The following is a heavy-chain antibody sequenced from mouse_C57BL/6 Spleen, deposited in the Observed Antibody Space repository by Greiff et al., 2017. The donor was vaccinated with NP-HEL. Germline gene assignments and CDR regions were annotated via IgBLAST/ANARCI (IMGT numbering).Heavy chain of an antibody. CDR1: GYAFSSYW. CDR3: ARVTTVGRYFDY. CDR2: IYPGDGDT. J-gene: IGHJ2*01. V-gene: IGHV1-80*01. Sequence: QVQLQQSGAELVKPGASVKISCKASGYAFSSYWMNWVKQRPGKGLEWIGQIYPGDGDTNYNGKFKGKATLTAAKSSSTAYMQLSSLTSEDSAVYFCARVTTVGRYFDYWGQGTTLTVSS. D-gene: IGHD1-1*01.